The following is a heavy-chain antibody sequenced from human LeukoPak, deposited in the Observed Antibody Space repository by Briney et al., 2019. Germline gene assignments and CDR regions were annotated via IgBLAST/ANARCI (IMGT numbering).Heavy chain of an antibody. J-gene: IGHJ4*02. CDR2: ISAYNGNT. V-gene: IGHV1-18*01. CDR3: ARGNIAVASFYFDY. D-gene: IGHD6-19*01. Sequence: ASVEVSCKASGYTFTSYGISWVRQAPGQGLEWMGWISAYNGNTNYAQKLQGRVAMTTDTSTSTAYMELRSLRSDDTAVYYCARGNIAVASFYFDYWGQGTLVTVSS. CDR1: GYTFTSYG.